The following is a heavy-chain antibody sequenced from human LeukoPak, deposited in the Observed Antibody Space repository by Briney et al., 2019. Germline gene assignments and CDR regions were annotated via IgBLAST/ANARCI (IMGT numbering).Heavy chain of an antibody. CDR3: ARDRKSYGYLGLVDY. D-gene: IGHD5-18*01. CDR1: GFTFSDYY. CDR2: ISSSGSTI. V-gene: IGHV3-11*01. Sequence: GGSLRLSCAASGFTFSDYYMSWIRQAPGKGLEWGSYISSSGSTIYYADSVKGRFTISRDNAKNSLYLQMNSLRADDTAVYYCARDRKSYGYLGLVDYWGQGTLVTVSS. J-gene: IGHJ4*02.